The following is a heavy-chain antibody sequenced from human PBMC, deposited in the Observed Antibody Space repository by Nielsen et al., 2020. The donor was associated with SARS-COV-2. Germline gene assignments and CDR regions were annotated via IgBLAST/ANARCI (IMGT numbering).Heavy chain of an antibody. Sequence: GESLKISCAASGFTFSTYAMHWVRQAPGKGLEWVAVISHDGSEKYFADSVKGRFTISRDNSKNTLYLHMNSLRAEDTAVYYCARGNGWGSYFDYWGQGTLVTVSS. CDR2: ISHDGSEK. J-gene: IGHJ4*02. CDR3: ARGNGWGSYFDY. V-gene: IGHV3-30-3*01. CDR1: GFTFSTYA. D-gene: IGHD7-27*01.